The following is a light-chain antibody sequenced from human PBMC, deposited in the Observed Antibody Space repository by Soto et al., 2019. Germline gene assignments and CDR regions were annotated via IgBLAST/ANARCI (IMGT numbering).Light chain of an antibody. Sequence: QSALTQPPSASGSPGQSVTISCTGTSSDVGGYNYVSWYQQHPGKAPKLMIYEVTKRPSGVPDRFSGSKSGNTASLTVSGHQAEDEADYYCASYAGSITVFGTGTKLTVL. CDR3: ASYAGSITV. CDR2: EVT. J-gene: IGLJ1*01. V-gene: IGLV2-8*01. CDR1: SSDVGGYNY.